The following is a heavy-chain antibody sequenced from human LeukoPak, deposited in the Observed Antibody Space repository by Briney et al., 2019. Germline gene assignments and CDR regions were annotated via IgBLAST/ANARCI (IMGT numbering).Heavy chain of an antibody. CDR3: ARGPAWQVVAYYFDY. CDR1: RDSNNSGSYG. CDR2: IYPSGST. J-gene: IGHJ4*02. D-gene: IGHD2-15*01. Sequence: SETLSLTCTVSRDSNNSGSYGWIWIRQPAGKGLEWIGRIYPSGSTNYRPSLNSRITISVDKSKYQFSLKLSSVTAADSAVYYCARGPAWQVVAYYFDYWGQGTLVTVSS. V-gene: IGHV4-61*02.